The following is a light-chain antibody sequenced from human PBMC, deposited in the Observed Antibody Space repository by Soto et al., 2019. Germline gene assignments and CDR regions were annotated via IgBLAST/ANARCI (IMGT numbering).Light chain of an antibody. CDR2: STS. V-gene: IGLV7-43*01. CDR1: TGAVTSGYY. J-gene: IGLJ2*01. CDR3: LLYYGGAVV. Sequence: QTVVTQEPSLTVSPGGTVTLTCASSTGAVTSGYYPNWFQQKPGQAPRALISSTSNKHSWTPARFSGSLLGGKAALTLSGVQPEDEAEYYGLLYYGGAVVFGGGTKLT.